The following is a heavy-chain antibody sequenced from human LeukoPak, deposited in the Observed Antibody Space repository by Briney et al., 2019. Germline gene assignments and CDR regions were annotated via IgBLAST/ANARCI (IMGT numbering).Heavy chain of an antibody. V-gene: IGHV2-70*11. CDR1: GFSLSTSGMC. Sequence: SGPTLVKPIQTLTLTCTFSGFSLSTSGMCVSWIRQPPGKALEWLARVDWDDDKYYSTSLKTRLTISKDTSKSQVVLTMTNMDPVDTATYYCVRSYYYDSSGYFFDYWGQGTLVTASS. J-gene: IGHJ4*02. D-gene: IGHD3-22*01. CDR3: VRSYYYDSSGYFFDY. CDR2: VDWDDDK.